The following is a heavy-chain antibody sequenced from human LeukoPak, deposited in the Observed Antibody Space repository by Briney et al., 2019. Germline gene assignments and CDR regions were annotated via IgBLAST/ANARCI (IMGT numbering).Heavy chain of an antibody. Sequence: SETLSLTCTVSGGSISSYYWSWIRQPPGKGLEWIGYIYCCGSTNYNPSLKSRLTISVDTSKNQFSLKLSSVTAADTAVYYCARGGYDFWSGYRYYYYYYMDVWGKGTTVTVSS. CDR3: ARGGYDFWSGYRYYYYYYMDV. CDR2: IYCCGST. D-gene: IGHD3-3*01. J-gene: IGHJ6*03. CDR1: GGSISSYY. V-gene: IGHV4-59*01.